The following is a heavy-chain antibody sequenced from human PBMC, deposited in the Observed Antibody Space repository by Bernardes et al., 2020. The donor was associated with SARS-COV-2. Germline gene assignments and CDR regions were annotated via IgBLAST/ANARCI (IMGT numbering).Heavy chain of an antibody. V-gene: IGHV3-9*01. CDR1: GFTFDDYA. CDR3: AKGGGYDFVRLGGARDWYFDL. D-gene: IGHD5-12*01. J-gene: IGHJ2*01. Sequence: GGSLRLSCAASGFTFDDYAMHWVRQAPGKGLEWVSGISWNSGSIGYADSVKGRFTISRDNAKNSLYLQMNSLRAEDTALYYCAKGGGYDFVRLGGARDWYFDLWGRGTLVTVSS. CDR2: ISWNSGSI.